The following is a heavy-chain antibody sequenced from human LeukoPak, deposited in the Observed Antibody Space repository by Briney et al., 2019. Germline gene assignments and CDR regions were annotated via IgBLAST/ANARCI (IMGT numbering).Heavy chain of an antibody. V-gene: IGHV4-34*01. CDR3: ARGWAAVAGLGAFDI. Sequence: NPSETLSLTCAVYGGSLSGYYWSWIRQPPGKGLEWIGEINHSGSTNYNPSLKSRVTISVDTSKNQFSLKLSSVTAADTAVYYCARGWAAVAGLGAFDIWGQGTMVTVSS. CDR1: GGSLSGYY. J-gene: IGHJ3*02. CDR2: INHSGST. D-gene: IGHD6-19*01.